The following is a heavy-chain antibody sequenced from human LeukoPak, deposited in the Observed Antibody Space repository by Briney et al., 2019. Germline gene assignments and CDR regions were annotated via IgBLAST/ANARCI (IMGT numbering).Heavy chain of an antibody. Sequence: ASVKASGKASGGTFSSYAISWLRQAPGQGLEWRGWISTYYGNTNYAQKLQGRVTMTTDTSTSIAYMELRSLTSDDTAVYYCARDTYCSSTSCFPYYMDVWGKGTTVTVSS. D-gene: IGHD2-2*01. CDR3: ARDTYCSSTSCFPYYMDV. CDR2: ISTYYGNT. J-gene: IGHJ6*03. CDR1: GGTFSSYA. V-gene: IGHV1-18*01.